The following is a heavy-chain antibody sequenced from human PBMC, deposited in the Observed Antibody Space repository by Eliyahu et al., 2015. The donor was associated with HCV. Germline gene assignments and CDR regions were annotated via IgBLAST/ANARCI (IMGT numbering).Heavy chain of an antibody. V-gene: IGHV3-53*01. CDR3: ARGLSSGYYIDAFDI. D-gene: IGHD3-22*01. CDR2: IYSGGST. CDR1: GFTVSSNY. J-gene: IGHJ3*02. Sequence: EVQLVESGGGLIQPGGSLRLSCAASGFTVSSNYMSWVRQAPGKGLEWVSVIYSGGSTYYADSVKGRFTISRDNSKNTLYLQMNSLRAEDTAVYYCARGLSSGYYIDAFDIWGQGTMVTVSS.